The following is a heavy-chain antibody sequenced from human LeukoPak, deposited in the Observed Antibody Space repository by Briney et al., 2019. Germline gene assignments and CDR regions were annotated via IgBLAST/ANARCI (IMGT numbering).Heavy chain of an antibody. J-gene: IGHJ4*02. CDR2: IYTSGTT. V-gene: IGHV4-4*07. D-gene: IGHD1-14*01. Sequence: SETRSLTCTVSGASISSYYWSWIRQPAGKGLEWIGRIYTSGTTNYSPSLKSRVTMSVDTSKNQFSLKLSSVTAADTAVYYCARDSGRRTGFDYWGQGTLVTVSS. CDR1: GASISSYY. CDR3: ARDSGRRTGFDY.